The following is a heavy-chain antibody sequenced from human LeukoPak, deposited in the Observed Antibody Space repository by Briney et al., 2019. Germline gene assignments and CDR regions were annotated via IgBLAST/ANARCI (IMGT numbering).Heavy chain of an antibody. Sequence: GSLRLSCAASGFTFSSYSMNWVRQAPGKGLEWVSSISSSSSYIYYADSVKGRFTISRDNAKNSLYLQMNSLRAEDTAVYYCARGRAARPDAFDIWGQGTMVTVSS. J-gene: IGHJ3*02. D-gene: IGHD6-6*01. CDR2: ISSSSSYI. CDR3: ARGRAARPDAFDI. V-gene: IGHV3-21*01. CDR1: GFTFSSYS.